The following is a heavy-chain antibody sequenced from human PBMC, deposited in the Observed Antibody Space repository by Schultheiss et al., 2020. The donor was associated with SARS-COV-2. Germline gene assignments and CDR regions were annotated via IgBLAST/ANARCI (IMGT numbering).Heavy chain of an antibody. CDR3: ARGRTSANKNYFDY. CDR2: ISSTSTYT. D-gene: IGHD2-2*01. J-gene: IGHJ4*02. CDR1: GFTFSDYY. V-gene: IGHV3-11*05. Sequence: GESLKISCAASGFTFSDYYMSWIRQAPGKGLEWVSYISSTSTYTNYANSVKGRFTISRDNAENSLYLQMNSLRAEDTAVYYCARGRTSANKNYFDYWGQGTLVTVSS.